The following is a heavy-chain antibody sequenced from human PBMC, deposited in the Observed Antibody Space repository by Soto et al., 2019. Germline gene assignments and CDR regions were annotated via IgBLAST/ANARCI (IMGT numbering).Heavy chain of an antibody. CDR3: ARGYYDFWSGRYNWFDP. Sequence: QVQLQQWGAGLLKPSETLSLTCAVYGGSFSGYYWSWIRQPPGKGLEWIGEINHSGSTNYNPSLKSRVNISVDTSKNQFSLKLSSVTAADTAVYYCARGYYDFWSGRYNWFDPWGQGTLVTVSS. J-gene: IGHJ5*02. V-gene: IGHV4-34*01. CDR2: INHSGST. D-gene: IGHD3-3*01. CDR1: GGSFSGYY.